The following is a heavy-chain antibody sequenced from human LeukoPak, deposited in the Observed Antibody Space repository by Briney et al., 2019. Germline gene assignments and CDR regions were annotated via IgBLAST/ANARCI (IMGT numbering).Heavy chain of an antibody. CDR1: GGSISSYY. V-gene: IGHV4-59*01. J-gene: IGHJ2*01. CDR2: IYYSGST. Sequence: SETLSLTCTVSGGSISSYYWSWIRQPPGKGLEWIGYIYYSGSTNYNPSLKSRVTISVDTSKNQFSLKLSSVTAADTAVYYCARVGVGGSGWVPSWYFELCGPGTLVTVSS. CDR3: ARVGVGGSGWVPSWYFEL. D-gene: IGHD6-19*01.